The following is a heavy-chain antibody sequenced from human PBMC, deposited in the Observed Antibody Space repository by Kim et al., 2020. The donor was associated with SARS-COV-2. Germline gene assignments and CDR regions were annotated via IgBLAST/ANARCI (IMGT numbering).Heavy chain of an antibody. D-gene: IGHD2-15*01. V-gene: IGHV3-33*01. CDR3: ARPWDRGGYYYYYGIDV. Sequence: GGSLRLSCAASGFTFSNYGMHWVRQAPGKGLEWVAVIWYDGSNKYYADSVKGRFTISRDNSKNTLYLQMNSLRAEDTAVHYCARPWDRGGYYYYYGIDVWGQGTTVTVSS. CDR1: GFTFSNYG. CDR2: IWYDGSNK. J-gene: IGHJ6*02.